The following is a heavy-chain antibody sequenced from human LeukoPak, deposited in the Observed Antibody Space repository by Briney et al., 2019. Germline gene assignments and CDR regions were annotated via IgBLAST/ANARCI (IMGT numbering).Heavy chain of an antibody. CDR2: INPNSGGT. Sequence: ASVKVSCTASGYTFTGYYMHWVRQAPGQGLEWMGRINPNSGGTNYAQKFQGRVTMTRDTSISTAYMELSGLRSDDTAVYYCVRYNSVWSEDYWGLGTLVTVSS. D-gene: IGHD6-19*01. CDR3: VRYNSVWSEDY. V-gene: IGHV1-2*06. CDR1: GYTFTGYY. J-gene: IGHJ4*02.